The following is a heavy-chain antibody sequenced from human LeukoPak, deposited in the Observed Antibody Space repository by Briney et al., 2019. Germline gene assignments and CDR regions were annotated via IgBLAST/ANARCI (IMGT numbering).Heavy chain of an antibody. CDR1: GYTFTSYY. D-gene: IGHD3-3*01. J-gene: IGHJ5*02. V-gene: IGHV1-46*01. Sequence: ASVKVSCKASGYTFTSYYMHWVRQAPGQGLEWMGIINPSGGSTSYAQKFQGRVTITRDTSASTAYMELSSLRSEDTAVYYCARERLFGVVRRWFDPWGQGTLVTVSS. CDR3: ARERLFGVVRRWFDP. CDR2: INPSGGST.